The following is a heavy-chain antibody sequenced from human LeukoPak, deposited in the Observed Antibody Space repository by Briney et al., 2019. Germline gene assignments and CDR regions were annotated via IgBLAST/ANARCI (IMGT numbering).Heavy chain of an antibody. V-gene: IGHV5-51*01. Sequence: GESLKISCKGSGYSFTSYWIGWVRQMPGKGLEWMGIIYPGDSNTRYSPSFQGQVTISADKSISTAYLQRSSLKASDTAMYYCARLETATTLDYWGQGTLVTVSS. J-gene: IGHJ4*02. D-gene: IGHD5-24*01. CDR3: ARLETATTLDY. CDR1: GYSFTSYW. CDR2: IYPGDSNT.